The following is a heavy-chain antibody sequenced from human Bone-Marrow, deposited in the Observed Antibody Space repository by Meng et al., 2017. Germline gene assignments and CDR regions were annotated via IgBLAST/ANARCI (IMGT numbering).Heavy chain of an antibody. V-gene: IGHV3-7*01. CDR2: IKEDGSEK. CDR1: RFTFTNYW. J-gene: IGHJ6*02. Sequence: GGSLRLSCAASRFTFTNYWMTWVRQAPGKGLEWVANIKEDGSEKFYVDSVKGRFTISRDNAANSLYLQMNSLRAEDTAVYYCARVNWGFTLKYYYYGMDVWGQGTTVTVSS. D-gene: IGHD7-27*01. CDR3: ARVNWGFTLKYYYYGMDV.